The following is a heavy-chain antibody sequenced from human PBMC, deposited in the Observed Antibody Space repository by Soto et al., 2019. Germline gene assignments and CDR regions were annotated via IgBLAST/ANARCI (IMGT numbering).Heavy chain of an antibody. CDR1: GGSISSGDYY. CDR3: ARWWSGSRKGFDP. Sequence: QVQLQESGPGLVKPSQTLSLTCTVSGGSISSGDYYWSWIRQHPGKGLEWIGYIYYSGSTYYNPSLNSRVTISVDTSKNQFALKLSSVTAADTAVYYCARWWSGSRKGFDPWGPGTLVTVSS. D-gene: IGHD3-3*01. J-gene: IGHJ5*02. V-gene: IGHV4-31*03. CDR2: IYYSGST.